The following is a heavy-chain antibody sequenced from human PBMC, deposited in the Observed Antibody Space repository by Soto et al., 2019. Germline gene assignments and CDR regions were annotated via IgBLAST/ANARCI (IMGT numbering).Heavy chain of an antibody. V-gene: IGHV1-8*01. J-gene: IGHJ4*02. CDR1: GYTFTSYD. Sequence: ASVKVSCKASGYTFTSYDFNWVRQATGQGLEWMGWMNPNSGNTEYVQKFQGRVTITRNTSISTAYMELSSLRSEDTAVYYCASGDYYDSSGLTMRAFDYWGQGTLVTVSS. CDR3: ASGDYYDSSGLTMRAFDY. CDR2: MNPNSGNT. D-gene: IGHD3-22*01.